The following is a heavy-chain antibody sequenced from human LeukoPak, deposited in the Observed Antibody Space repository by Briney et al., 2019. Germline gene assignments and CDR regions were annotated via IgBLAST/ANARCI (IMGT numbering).Heavy chain of an antibody. D-gene: IGHD4-17*01. CDR1: GFTVSSNY. J-gene: IGHJ3*02. V-gene: IGHV3-66*01. CDR2: IYSGGST. Sequence: PGGSLRLSCAASGFTVSSNYMSWVRQAPGKGLEWVAVIYSGGSTYYADSAKGRFTISRDNSKNTLYLQMNSLSTEDTAVYYCARDHYGDYVSAFDIWGQGTMVAVSS. CDR3: ARDHYGDYVSAFDI.